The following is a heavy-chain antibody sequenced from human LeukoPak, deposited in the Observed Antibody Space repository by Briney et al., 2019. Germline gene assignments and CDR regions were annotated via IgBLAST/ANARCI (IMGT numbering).Heavy chain of an antibody. V-gene: IGHV3-21*01. CDR2: ISSSSSYI. D-gene: IGHD2-8*01. CDR1: GFTFSSYS. CDR3: TKGLWAGVSAARD. Sequence: GGSLRLSFAASGFTFSSYSMNWVRQAPGKGLEWVSSISSSSSYIYYADSVKGRFTISRDNSQNTLDLQMNSLRTEDTAVYYCTKGLWAGVSAARDWGQGALVTVSS. J-gene: IGHJ4*02.